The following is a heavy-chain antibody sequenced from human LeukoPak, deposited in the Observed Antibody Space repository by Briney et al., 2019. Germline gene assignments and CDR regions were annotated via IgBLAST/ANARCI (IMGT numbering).Heavy chain of an antibody. D-gene: IGHD1-26*01. CDR2: INHSGST. V-gene: IGHV4-34*08. Sequence: GSLRLSCAASGFTFSSYAMSWIRQPPGKGLEWIGEINHSGSTNYNPSLKSRVTISVDTSKNQFSLKLSSVTAADTAVYYCAMLVGALNYWGQGTLVTVSS. CDR3: AMLVGALNY. J-gene: IGHJ4*02. CDR1: GFTFSSYA.